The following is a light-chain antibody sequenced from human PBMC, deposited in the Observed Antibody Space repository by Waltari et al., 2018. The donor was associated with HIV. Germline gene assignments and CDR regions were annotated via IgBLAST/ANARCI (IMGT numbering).Light chain of an antibody. Sequence: DIQLTQSPSFLSASVGDRVTITCRASQAISSYLAWYQQKPGKAPKLLIYVTSTLHSGVPSRCSGSGSATEFTLTISSLQPEDFATYYGQQLNNNPITFGQGTRLEIK. J-gene: IGKJ5*01. CDR2: VTS. CDR1: QAISSY. V-gene: IGKV1-9*01. CDR3: QQLNNNPIT.